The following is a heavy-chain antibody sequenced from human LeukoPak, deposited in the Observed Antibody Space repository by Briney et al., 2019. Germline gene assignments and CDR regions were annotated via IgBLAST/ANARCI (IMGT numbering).Heavy chain of an antibody. J-gene: IGHJ6*03. CDR1: GYTFTSYA. D-gene: IGHD6-6*01. CDR3: ARGEQLWGYYYYYMDV. CDR2: INTNTGNP. V-gene: IGHV7-4-1*02. Sequence: ASVKVSCKASGYTFTSYAMNWVRQAPGQGLEWMGWINTNTGNPTYAQGFTGRFVFSLDTSVSTAYLQISSLKAEDTAVYYCARGEQLWGYYYYYMDVWGKGTTVTVSS.